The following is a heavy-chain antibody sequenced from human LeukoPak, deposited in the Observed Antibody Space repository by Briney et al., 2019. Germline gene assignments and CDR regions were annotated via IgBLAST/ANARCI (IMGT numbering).Heavy chain of an antibody. CDR1: GFTFSSYA. CDR3: AKAVDSSAHDAFDI. CDR2: ISYDGSNK. Sequence: GGSLRLSCAASGFTFSSYAMHWVRQAPGKGLEWVAVISYDGSNKYYADSVKGRFTISRDNSKNTLYLQMNSLRAEDTALYYCAKAVDSSAHDAFDIWGQGTMVTVSS. J-gene: IGHJ3*02. V-gene: IGHV3-30-3*01. D-gene: IGHD3-22*01.